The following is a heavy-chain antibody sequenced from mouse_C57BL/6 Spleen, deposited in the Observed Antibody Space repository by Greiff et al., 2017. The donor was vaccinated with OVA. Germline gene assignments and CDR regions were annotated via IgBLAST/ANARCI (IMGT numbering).Heavy chain of an antibody. CDR1: GYAFTNYL. V-gene: IGHV1-54*01. Sequence: QVQLQQSGAELVRPGTSVKVSCKASGYAFTNYLIEWVKQRPGQGLEWIGVINPGSGGTNYNEKFKGKATLTADKSSSTAYMQLSSLTSEDSAVYFCARSPPDYYGSSSYFDYWGQGTTLTVSS. D-gene: IGHD1-1*01. J-gene: IGHJ2*01. CDR2: INPGSGGT. CDR3: ARSPPDYYGSSSYFDY.